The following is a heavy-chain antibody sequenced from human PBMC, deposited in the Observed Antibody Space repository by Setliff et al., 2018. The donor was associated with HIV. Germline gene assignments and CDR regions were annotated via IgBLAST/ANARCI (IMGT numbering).Heavy chain of an antibody. CDR3: ARLGYSYGYEYAFEM. CDR2: IIPNIGVA. D-gene: IGHD5-18*01. J-gene: IGHJ3*02. Sequence: SVKVSCKASGGPCSSYAISWVRQAPGQGLEWLGGIIPNIGVANYAQKFQGRVTITADESTSTAYMQLSSLRSEDTAVYYCARLGYSYGYEYAFEMWGQGTMVTVSS. V-gene: IGHV1-69*10. CDR1: GGPCSSYA.